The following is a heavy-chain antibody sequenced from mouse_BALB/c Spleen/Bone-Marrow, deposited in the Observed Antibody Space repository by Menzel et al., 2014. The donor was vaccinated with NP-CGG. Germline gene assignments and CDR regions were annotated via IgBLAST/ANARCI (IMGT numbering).Heavy chain of an antibody. Sequence: QVQLQQSGAELEKPGASVKLSCKTSGYTFTNYWIQWVKQRPGQGLGWIGEIFPGIGTTYYNEKFKGKATLTIDTSSSTAYMQLSSLTSEDSAVYFCARGGNYGYWGQGTTLTVSS. J-gene: IGHJ2*01. CDR2: IFPGIGTT. V-gene: IGHV1S132*01. D-gene: IGHD2-1*01. CDR3: ARGGNYGY. CDR1: GYTFTNYW.